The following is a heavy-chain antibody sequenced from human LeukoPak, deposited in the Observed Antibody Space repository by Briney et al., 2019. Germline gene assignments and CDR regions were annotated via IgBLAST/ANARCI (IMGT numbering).Heavy chain of an antibody. V-gene: IGHV3-23*01. CDR3: AKDSYSKGDF. Sequence: PGGSLTLSCAASGFTFTTYAMSWVRQAPGKGLERVSASAGSDGSKYYGDSVKGRFTISRDNSKNTLDLQMNSLRAEDTAVYYCAKDSYSKGDFWGQGVLVTVSS. J-gene: IGHJ4*02. CDR2: SAGSDGSK. D-gene: IGHD6-13*01. CDR1: GFTFTTYA.